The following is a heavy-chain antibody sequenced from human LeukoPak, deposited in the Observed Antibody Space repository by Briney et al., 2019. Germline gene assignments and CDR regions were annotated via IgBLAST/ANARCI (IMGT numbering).Heavy chain of an antibody. Sequence: KSSETLSLTCAVYGGSFSGYYWSWIRQPPGKGLEWIGEINHSGSTNYNPSLKSRVTISLDTSKNQLSLNLSSVTAADTAVYFCARGWAYFDYWGQGTLVTVSS. V-gene: IGHV4-34*01. D-gene: IGHD7-27*01. CDR2: INHSGST. J-gene: IGHJ4*02. CDR3: ARGWAYFDY. CDR1: GGSFSGYY.